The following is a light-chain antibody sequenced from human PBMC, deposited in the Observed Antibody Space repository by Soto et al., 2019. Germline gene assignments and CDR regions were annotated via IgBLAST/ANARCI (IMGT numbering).Light chain of an antibody. Sequence: DIQMTQSPSSLSASVGDRVTITCRASQDIGNDVGWYQVRPGKAPKLLIYAASTLESGVPSRFSATVPGTEFSLTITSLQPEDFATYYCQQLFDSPITFGQGTRLEIK. CDR2: AAS. CDR1: QDIGND. CDR3: QQLFDSPIT. V-gene: IGKV1-17*01. J-gene: IGKJ5*01.